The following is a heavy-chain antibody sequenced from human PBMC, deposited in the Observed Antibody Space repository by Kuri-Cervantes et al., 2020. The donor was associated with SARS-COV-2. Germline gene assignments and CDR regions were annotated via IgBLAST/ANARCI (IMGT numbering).Heavy chain of an antibody. CDR1: GFTFSSYS. Sequence: GESLKISCAASGFTFSSYSMNWVRQAPGKGLEWVSSISSSSSYIYYADSVKGRFTISRDNSKNTLYLQMNSLRAEDTAVYYCAKRSGSYFDYWGQGTLVTVSS. V-gene: IGHV3-21*04. D-gene: IGHD1-26*01. CDR2: ISSSSSYI. CDR3: AKRSGSYFDY. J-gene: IGHJ4*02.